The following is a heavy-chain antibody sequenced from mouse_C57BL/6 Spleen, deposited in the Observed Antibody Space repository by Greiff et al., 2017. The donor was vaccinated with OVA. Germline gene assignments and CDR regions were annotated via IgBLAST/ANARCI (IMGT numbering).Heavy chain of an antibody. V-gene: IGHV5-16*01. CDR3: ARDLGRRYFDV. CDR1: GFTFSDYY. Sequence: EVQRVEPEGGLVQPGSSMKPSCTASGFTFSDYYMAWVRQVPEKGLEWVANINYDGSSTYYLDSLKSRFIISRDNAKNILYLQMSSLKSEDTATYYCARDLGRRYFDVWGTGTTVTVSS. J-gene: IGHJ1*03. D-gene: IGHD4-1*01. CDR2: INYDGSST.